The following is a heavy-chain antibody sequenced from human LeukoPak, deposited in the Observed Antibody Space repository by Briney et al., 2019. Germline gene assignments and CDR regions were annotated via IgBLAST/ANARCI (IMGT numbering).Heavy chain of an antibody. J-gene: IGHJ4*02. Sequence: GGSLRLSCVASGFTFSSYWMSWVRQAPGKGLEWVANINQDGSEKYDVDSAKGRFTISRDNAKNSLYLQMNSLRVDDTAIYYCAGVGGGDGSGWSTTDYWGQGTLVTVSS. CDR2: INQDGSEK. D-gene: IGHD6-19*01. CDR3: AGVGGGDGSGWSTTDY. CDR1: GFTFSSYW. V-gene: IGHV3-7*01.